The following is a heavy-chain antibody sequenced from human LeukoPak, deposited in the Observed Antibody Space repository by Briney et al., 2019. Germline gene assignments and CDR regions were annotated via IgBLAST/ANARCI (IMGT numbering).Heavy chain of an antibody. CDR3: ARVVVVVPAAISLAMRYGMDV. CDR1: GGTFSSYA. V-gene: IGHV1-69*04. Sequence: SVKVSCKASGGTFSSYAISWVRQAPGQGLEWMGRIIPILGIANYAQKFQGRVTITADKSTSTAYMELSSLRSEDTAVYYCARVVVVVPAAISLAMRYGMDVWGQGTTVTVSS. D-gene: IGHD2-2*01. J-gene: IGHJ6*02. CDR2: IIPILGIA.